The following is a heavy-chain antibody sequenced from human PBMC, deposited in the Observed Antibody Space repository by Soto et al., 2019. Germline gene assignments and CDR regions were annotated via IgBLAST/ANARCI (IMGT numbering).Heavy chain of an antibody. CDR3: ARGASIVVVTDIKGFDY. Sequence: PGGSLRLSCAASGFTLSNYWMHWVRQAPGKGLLWVSRINSDGSSTSYADSVKGRFTISRDNAKNTLYLQMNSLRAEDTAVYYWARGASIVVVTDIKGFDYWGQGTLVTVSS. V-gene: IGHV3-74*01. CDR2: INSDGSST. D-gene: IGHD2-21*02. CDR1: GFTLSNYW. J-gene: IGHJ4*02.